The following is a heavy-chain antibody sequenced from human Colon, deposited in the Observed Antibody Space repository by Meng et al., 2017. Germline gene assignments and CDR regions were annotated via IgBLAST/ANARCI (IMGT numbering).Heavy chain of an antibody. CDR1: GGPISSGDW. D-gene: IGHD1-7*01. J-gene: IGHJ5*02. Sequence: VQLQEAGPGVVKPSGTLSLTCAVSGGPISSGDWWSWVRQPPGKGLEWIAEIDHTGNTNYNPSLKSRVTISVDKSKNQFSLKLSFMTAADTAVYYCARVGPGELPNFFDPWGQGTLVTVSS. CDR2: IDHTGNT. V-gene: IGHV4-4*02. CDR3: ARVGPGELPNFFDP.